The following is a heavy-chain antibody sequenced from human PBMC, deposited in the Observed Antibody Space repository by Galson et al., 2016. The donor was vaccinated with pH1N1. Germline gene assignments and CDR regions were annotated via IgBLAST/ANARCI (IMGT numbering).Heavy chain of an antibody. CDR2: IYWDGTT. D-gene: IGHD2-21*01. J-gene: IGHJ5*02. V-gene: IGHV2-5*02. Sequence: PALVKPTQTLTLTCTFSGFSLTTRGVGVGWIRQPPEKALEWLALIYWDGTTQYSPSVEKRLSITKDTSKNQVVLTMTNMDPGDTGRYYCAHRGYLMSGLYDGDDWFDPWGQGTLVTVSS. CDR1: GFSLTTRGVG. CDR3: AHRGYLMSGLYDGDDWFDP.